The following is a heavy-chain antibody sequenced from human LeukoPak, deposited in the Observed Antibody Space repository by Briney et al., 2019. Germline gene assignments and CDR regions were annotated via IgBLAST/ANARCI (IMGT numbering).Heavy chain of an antibody. J-gene: IGHJ4*02. CDR1: GGTFSSYA. Sequence: GASVKVSCKASGGTFSSYAISWVRQAPGQGLEWMGGIIPIFGIANYAQKFQGRVTITADESTSTAYMELSSLRSEDTAVYYCARAISEYYYDSSGYYYYFDYWGQGTLVTVSS. V-gene: IGHV1-69*13. D-gene: IGHD3-22*01. CDR2: IIPIFGIA. CDR3: ARAISEYYYDSSGYYYYFDY.